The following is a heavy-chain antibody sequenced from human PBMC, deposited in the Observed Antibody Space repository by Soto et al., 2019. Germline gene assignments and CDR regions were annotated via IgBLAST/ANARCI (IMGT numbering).Heavy chain of an antibody. Sequence: GASVKVSCKVSGYTLTELSMHWVRQAPGKGLEWMGGFDPEDGETIYAQKFQGRVTMTEDTSTDTAYMELSSLRSEDTAVYYCATDRRVVTAIWFDAFDISGQGTMVTVSS. CDR1: GYTLTELS. CDR2: FDPEDGET. CDR3: ATDRRVVTAIWFDAFDI. D-gene: IGHD2-21*02. V-gene: IGHV1-24*01. J-gene: IGHJ3*02.